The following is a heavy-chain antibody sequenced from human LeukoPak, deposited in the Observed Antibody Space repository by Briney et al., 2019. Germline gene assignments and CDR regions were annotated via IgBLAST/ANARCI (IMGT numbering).Heavy chain of an antibody. CDR2: IRSKANSYAT. CDR1: GFTFSGSA. D-gene: IGHD5-24*01. J-gene: IGHJ6*02. V-gene: IGHV3-73*01. CDR3: TRQNYNLRSGYYYGMDV. Sequence: GGSLRLSCAASGFTFSGSAMHWVRQASGKGLEWVGRIRSKANSYATAYAASVKGRFTISRDDSKNTAYLQMNSLKTEDTAVYYCTRQNYNLRSGYYYGMDVWGQGTTVTVSS.